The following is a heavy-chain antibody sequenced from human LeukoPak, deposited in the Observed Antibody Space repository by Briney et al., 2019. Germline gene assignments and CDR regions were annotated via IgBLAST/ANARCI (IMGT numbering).Heavy chain of an antibody. J-gene: IGHJ5*02. CDR3: ARGDRKGWNDLMNWFDP. V-gene: IGHV1-2*02. D-gene: IGHD1-1*01. Sequence: ASVKVSCKASGYTFTGYYMCWVRQAPGQGLEWMGWINPNIGGTNYAQKFQGRVTMTRDTSISTAYMELSRLRSDDTAVYYCARGDRKGWNDLMNWFDPWGQGTLVTVSS. CDR1: GYTFTGYY. CDR2: INPNIGGT.